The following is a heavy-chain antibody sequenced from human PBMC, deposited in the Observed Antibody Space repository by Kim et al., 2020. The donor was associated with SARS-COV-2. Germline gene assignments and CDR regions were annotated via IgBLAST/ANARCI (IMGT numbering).Heavy chain of an antibody. CDR2: ISGSGGST. V-gene: IGHV3-23*01. J-gene: IGHJ4*02. CDR3: AKVGRTTVTTVGAASIDY. D-gene: IGHD4-17*01. Sequence: GGSLRLSCAASGFTFSYYGMNWVRQAPGKGLEWVSTISGSGGSTYYADSVKGRFTISRDNSENTLYLQMNSLRAEDTAVYFCAKVGRTTVTTVGAASIDYWGQGTLVTVSS. CDR1: GFTFSYYG.